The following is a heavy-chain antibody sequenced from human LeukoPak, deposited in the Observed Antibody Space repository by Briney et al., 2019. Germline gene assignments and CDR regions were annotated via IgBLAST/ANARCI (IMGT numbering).Heavy chain of an antibody. CDR1: GFTFSSYA. CDR2: ISYDGSNK. D-gene: IGHD3-22*01. CDR3: ARDLDYYDSSGYYPRFDY. Sequence: GRSLRLSCAASGFTFSSYAVHWVRQAPGKGLEWVAVISYDGSNKYYADSVKGRFTISRDNSKNTLYLQMNSLRAEDTAVYYCARDLDYYDSSGYYPRFDYWGQGTLVTVSS. J-gene: IGHJ4*02. V-gene: IGHV3-30-3*01.